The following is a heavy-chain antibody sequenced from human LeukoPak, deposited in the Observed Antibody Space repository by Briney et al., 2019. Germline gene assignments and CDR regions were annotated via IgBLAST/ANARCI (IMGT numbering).Heavy chain of an antibody. CDR1: GFTLSSYA. CDR3: ARALKWSTIDY. D-gene: IGHD2-8*01. CDR2: ISGSGGST. Sequence: PGGSLRLSCAASGFTLSSYAMSWVRQAPGKGLEWVSAISGSGGSTYFADSVKGRFTISRDNSKNTLYLQMNSLRAEDTAVYYCARALKWSTIDYWGQGTLVTVSS. V-gene: IGHV3-23*01. J-gene: IGHJ4*02.